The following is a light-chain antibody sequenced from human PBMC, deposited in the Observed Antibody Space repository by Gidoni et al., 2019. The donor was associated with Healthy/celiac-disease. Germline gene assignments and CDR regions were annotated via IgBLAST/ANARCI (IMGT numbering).Light chain of an antibody. CDR3: QQYGSSPGIT. V-gene: IGKV3-20*01. CDR1: QSVSSSY. Sequence: EILLTQSPGTLSLSPGERATLSCRASQSVSSSYLASYQQKPGQAPKLLIYGASSRATGIPDRFSGSGSGTDFTLTISRLEPEDCAVYYCQQYGSSPGITFGQGTRLEIK. CDR2: GAS. J-gene: IGKJ5*01.